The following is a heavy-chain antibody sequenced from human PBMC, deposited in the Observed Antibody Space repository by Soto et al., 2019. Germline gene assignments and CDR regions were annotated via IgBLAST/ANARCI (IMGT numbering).Heavy chain of an antibody. J-gene: IGHJ3*02. CDR1: GYTFTSYD. CDR2: MNPNSGNT. V-gene: IGHV1-8*01. CDR3: ARGQIYYEVGSGYYTGDAFDI. Sequence: GASVKVSCKASGYTFTSYDINWVRQATGQGLEWMGWMNPNSGNTGYAQKFQGRVTMTRNTSISTAYMELSSLRSEDTAVYYCARGQIYYEVGSGYYTGDAFDIWGQGTMVPVSS. D-gene: IGHD3-3*01.